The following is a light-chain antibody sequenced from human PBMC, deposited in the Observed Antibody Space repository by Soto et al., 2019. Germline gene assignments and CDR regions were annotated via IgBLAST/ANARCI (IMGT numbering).Light chain of an antibody. V-gene: IGLV1-44*01. Sequence: QSVLTQPPSASGTPGQRVTISCSGGSSNIGSKPVNWYQQLPGTAPKLLIYNNNRRPSGVPDRFSGSKSGTSASLAISGLQSEDEADYYCAAWDDSLNGYVFGTATKV. CDR2: NNN. CDR3: AAWDDSLNGYV. J-gene: IGLJ1*01. CDR1: SSNIGSKP.